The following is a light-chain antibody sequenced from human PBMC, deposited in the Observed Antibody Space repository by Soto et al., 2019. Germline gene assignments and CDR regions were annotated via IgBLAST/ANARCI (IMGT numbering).Light chain of an antibody. Sequence: DIQMTQSPSTLSASVGDRVTITCRASQSVNIWLALYQQKPGKAPDLLIYKAPILENGVPSRFSGSASGTEFTLTISSLQTDDVATYYFQQYDSYPYTFGQGTRLEIK. CDR3: QQYDSYPYT. CDR1: QSVNIW. V-gene: IGKV1-5*03. CDR2: KAP. J-gene: IGKJ2*01.